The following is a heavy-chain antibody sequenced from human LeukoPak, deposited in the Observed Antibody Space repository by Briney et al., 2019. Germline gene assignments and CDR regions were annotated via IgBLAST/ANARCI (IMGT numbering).Heavy chain of an antibody. V-gene: IGHV4-59*01. Sequence: SETLSLTCTVSGGSISSYYWSWIRQPPGKGLEWIGDIYYSGSTNYNPSLKSRVTISVDTSKNQFSLKLSSVTAADTAVYYCARSRYYYDSSDDAFDIWGQGTMVTVSS. CDR3: ARSRYYYDSSDDAFDI. CDR2: IYYSGST. CDR1: GGSISSYY. J-gene: IGHJ3*02. D-gene: IGHD3-22*01.